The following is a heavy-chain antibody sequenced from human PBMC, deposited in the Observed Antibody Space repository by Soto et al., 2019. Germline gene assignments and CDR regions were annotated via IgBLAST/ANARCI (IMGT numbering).Heavy chain of an antibody. CDR1: GFTVSRSY. V-gene: IGHV3-66*01. CDR3: ARDPGCYGGSCHSPL. CDR2: IYSGGST. Sequence: PGGSLRLSCEASGFTVSRSYVSWVRKPPGKGLEWVSNIYSGGSTHYADSVKGRFTISRDSSENTLYLQMSSLRGDDTAMYYCARDPGCYGGSCHSPLWGQGTLVTVSS. D-gene: IGHD2-15*01. J-gene: IGHJ4*02.